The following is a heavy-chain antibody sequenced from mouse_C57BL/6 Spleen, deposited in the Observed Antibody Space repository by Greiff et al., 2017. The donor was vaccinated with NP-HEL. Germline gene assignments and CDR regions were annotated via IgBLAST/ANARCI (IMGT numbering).Heavy chain of an antibody. J-gene: IGHJ3*01. CDR1: GFSLTSYG. Sequence: VQRVESGPGLVAPSQSLSITCTVSGFSLTSYGVDWVRQSPGKGLEWLGVIWGVGSTNYNSALKSRLSISKDNSKSQVFLKMNSLQTDDTAMYYCASGLRDAWFAYWGQGTLVTVSA. CDR3: ASGLRDAWFAY. D-gene: IGHD2-2*01. CDR2: IWGVGST. V-gene: IGHV2-6*01.